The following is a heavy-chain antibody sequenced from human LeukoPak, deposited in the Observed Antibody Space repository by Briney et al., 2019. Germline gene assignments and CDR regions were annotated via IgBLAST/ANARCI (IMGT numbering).Heavy chain of an antibody. CDR2: ISAYNGNT. Sequence: ASVKVSCKASGYTFTSYYVHWVRQAPGEGLEWMGWISAYNGNTNYAQKLQGRVTMTTDTSTSTAYMELRSLRSDDTAVYYCARESGSGWYRYYYYYMDVWGKGTTVTVSS. CDR1: GYTFTSYY. J-gene: IGHJ6*03. V-gene: IGHV1-18*04. D-gene: IGHD6-19*01. CDR3: ARESGSGWYRYYYYYMDV.